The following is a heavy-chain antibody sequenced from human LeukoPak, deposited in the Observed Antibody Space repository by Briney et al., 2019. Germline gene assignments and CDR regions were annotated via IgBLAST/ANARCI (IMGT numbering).Heavy chain of an antibody. V-gene: IGHV7-4-1*02. Sequence: ASVRVSCKASGNTFAGYYVHWVRQAPGQGLEWMGWINTNTGNPTYAQGFTGRFVFSLDTSVSTAYLQISSLKAEDTAVYYCAMGGLVRGVIIRALFDYWGQGTLVTVSS. D-gene: IGHD3-10*01. CDR2: INTNTGNP. CDR1: GNTFAGYY. J-gene: IGHJ4*02. CDR3: AMGGLVRGVIIRALFDY.